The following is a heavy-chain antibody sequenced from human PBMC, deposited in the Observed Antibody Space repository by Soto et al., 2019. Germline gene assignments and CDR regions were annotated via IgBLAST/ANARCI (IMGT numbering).Heavy chain of an antibody. CDR2: VSAGGDMT. V-gene: IGHV3-23*01. Sequence: DVQLLESGGHLVQPGGSLRLSCAASGFTFSSYAMSWVRQAPGKGLEWVSSVSAGGDMTYYSDSVKGRFTISRDNSNNALFLQRNSLRIEDTALYYWARGDRGGSGSPASYYYSGLDVWGQGTTVTVS. CDR3: ARGDRGGSGSPASYYYSGLDV. CDR1: GFTFSSYA. J-gene: IGHJ6*02. D-gene: IGHD3-10*01.